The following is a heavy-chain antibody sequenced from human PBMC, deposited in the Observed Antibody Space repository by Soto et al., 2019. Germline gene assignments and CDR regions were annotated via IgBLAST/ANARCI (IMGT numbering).Heavy chain of an antibody. CDR1: GFTFSSYT. V-gene: IGHV3-64*01. CDR3: AREGFCSGGTCYEDY. CDR2: INSGGST. D-gene: IGHD2-15*01. J-gene: IGHJ4*02. Sequence: PEWSLRLSSAASGFTFSSYTMPWVRQAPGKGLEYVSAINSGGSTYYANSVKGRFTISRDNSKNTLYLQMESLRAEDMAVYNCAREGFCSGGTCYEDYWGQGTLVTVSS.